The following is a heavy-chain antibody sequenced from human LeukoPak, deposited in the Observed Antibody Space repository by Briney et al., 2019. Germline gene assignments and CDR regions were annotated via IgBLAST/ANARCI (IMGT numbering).Heavy chain of an antibody. CDR1: GFTVSSNY. CDR3: AKDLIRNDY. J-gene: IGHJ4*02. Sequence: PGGSLRLSCAASGFTVSSNYMSWVRQTPGKGLEWVSAISGSGGSTYYADSVKGRFTISRDNSKNTLYLQMNSLRAEDTAVYYCAKDLIRNDYWGQGTLVTVSS. CDR2: ISGSGGST. V-gene: IGHV3-23*01. D-gene: IGHD1-14*01.